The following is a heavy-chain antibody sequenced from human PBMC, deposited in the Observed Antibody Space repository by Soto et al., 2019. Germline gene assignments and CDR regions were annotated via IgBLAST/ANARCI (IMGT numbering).Heavy chain of an antibody. CDR3: ARAKRGLVSRWFDP. V-gene: IGHV4-59*01. J-gene: IGHJ5*02. CDR2: IYYSGST. D-gene: IGHD6-19*01. CDR1: GGSISSYY. Sequence: PSETLSLTCTVSGGSISSYYWSWIRQPPGKGLEWIGYIYYSGSTNYNPSLKSRVTISVDTSKNQFSLKLSSVTAADTAVYYCARAKRGLVSRWFDPWGQGTRVPVPS.